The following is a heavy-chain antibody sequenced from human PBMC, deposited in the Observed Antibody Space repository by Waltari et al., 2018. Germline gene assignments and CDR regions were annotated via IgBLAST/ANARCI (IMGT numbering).Heavy chain of an antibody. CDR3: ATGGWGVDAFDI. CDR2: VDPEEDKT. CDR1: GYTFTDYY. Sequence: EVQLVQSGAEVKKPGATVKISCKVSGYTFTDYYMHWVQQAPGKGLEWRGCVDPEEDKTNCEEKFRGRYTIPANQSTKPPNRELGRLISEATAVFCCATGGWGVDAFDIWGQGTMVTVSS. J-gene: IGHJ3*02. D-gene: IGHD3-16*01. V-gene: IGHV1-69-2*01.